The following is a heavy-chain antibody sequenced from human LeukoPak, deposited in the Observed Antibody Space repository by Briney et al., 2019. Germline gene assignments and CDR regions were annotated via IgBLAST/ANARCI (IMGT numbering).Heavy chain of an antibody. D-gene: IGHD3-22*01. CDR3: ARGYYDNSGYYGY. CDR1: GFTFSDYY. CDR2: ISSSSSYT. V-gene: IGHV3-11*06. J-gene: IGHJ4*02. Sequence: GGSLRLSCAASGFTFSDYYMSWIRQAPGKGLEWVSYISSSSSYTNYADSVKGRFTISRDNAKNSLYLQMNSLRAEDTAVYYCARGYYDNSGYYGYWGQGTLVTVSS.